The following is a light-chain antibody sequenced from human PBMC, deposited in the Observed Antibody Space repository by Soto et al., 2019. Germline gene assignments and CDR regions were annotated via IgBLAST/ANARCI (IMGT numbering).Light chain of an antibody. Sequence: DIRMTQAPSSLSASVGERVTITCRARQDISTYLAWYQQKPGKVPKLLISAAYTLQSGVPPRFSGSGSGTDFTLTISSLQPEDVATYYCQKYDNAPLTFGGGTKVEIK. V-gene: IGKV1-27*01. J-gene: IGKJ4*01. CDR1: QDISTY. CDR2: AAY. CDR3: QKYDNAPLT.